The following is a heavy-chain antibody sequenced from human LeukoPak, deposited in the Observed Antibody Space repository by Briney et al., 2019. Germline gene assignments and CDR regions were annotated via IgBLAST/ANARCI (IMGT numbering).Heavy chain of an antibody. CDR3: ARSGYSNFDY. CDR2: IYYSGST. J-gene: IGHJ4*02. Sequence: SETLSLTCTVSGSSLSSYYWSWIRQPPGKGLEWIGYIYYSGSTNYNPSLKSRVTISVDTSKNQFSLKLSSVTAADTAVYYCARSGYSNFDYWGQGTLVTVSS. V-gene: IGHV4-59*08. D-gene: IGHD3-3*01. CDR1: GSSLSSYY.